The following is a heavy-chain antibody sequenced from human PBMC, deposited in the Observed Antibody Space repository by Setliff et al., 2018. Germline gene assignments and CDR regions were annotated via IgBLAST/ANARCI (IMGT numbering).Heavy chain of an antibody. Sequence: PSETLSLTCTVSDDSITASGYFWGWSRQPPGKGLEWIGSPYYGGSTYSTYYNPSLKGRATLSIDASKRQFSLKLTSVTAADTAVYYCARMSGFLYMDVWGKGTTVTVSS. CDR3: ARMSGFLYMDV. J-gene: IGHJ6*03. D-gene: IGHD3-3*01. V-gene: IGHV4-39*07. CDR1: DDSITASGYF. CDR2: PYYGGSTYST.